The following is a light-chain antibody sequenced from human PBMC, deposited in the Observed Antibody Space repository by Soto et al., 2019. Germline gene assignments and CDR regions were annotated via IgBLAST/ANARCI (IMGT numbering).Light chain of an antibody. J-gene: IGKJ4*01. CDR1: QDINNW. CDR2: TAS. V-gene: IGKV1-12*01. Sequence: DIQMTQSPSSVSSSVGDTVTITCRASQDINNWLAWYQQKPGLAPNLVIYTASRLPGGGPERFSGSASGTNFTLTISSLQPEDVGTYYCQQGKSFPLTFGGGTKVDI. CDR3: QQGKSFPLT.